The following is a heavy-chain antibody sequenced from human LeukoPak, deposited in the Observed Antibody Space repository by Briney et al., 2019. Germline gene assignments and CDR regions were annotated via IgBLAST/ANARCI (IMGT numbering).Heavy chain of an antibody. Sequence: PGGSLRLSCAASGFTFSDYNMNWVRQAPGKGLEWVSFISSSFVTITYADSVKGRFTISRDNAENSLYLQMNSLRAEDTAVYYCARDLAVRAFDIWGQGTMVTVSS. CDR1: GFTFSDYN. J-gene: IGHJ3*02. D-gene: IGHD6-19*01. V-gene: IGHV3-48*01. CDR3: ARDLAVRAFDI. CDR2: ISSSFVTI.